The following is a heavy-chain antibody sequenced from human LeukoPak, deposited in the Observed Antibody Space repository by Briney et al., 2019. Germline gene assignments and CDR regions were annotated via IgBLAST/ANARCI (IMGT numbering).Heavy chain of an antibody. J-gene: IGHJ5*02. D-gene: IGHD6-19*01. V-gene: IGHV3-7*03. CDR3: ARVAGWHWFDP. CDR2: IKQDGSEK. Sequence: GGSLRPSCVASGFTFSSRDWMTWVRQAPGKGLEWVANIKQDGSEKNYVDSVKGRFTISRDNSKNTVYLQMNNMRVDDTAVYYCARVAGWHWFDPWGQGTLVTVSS. CDR1: GFTFSSRDW.